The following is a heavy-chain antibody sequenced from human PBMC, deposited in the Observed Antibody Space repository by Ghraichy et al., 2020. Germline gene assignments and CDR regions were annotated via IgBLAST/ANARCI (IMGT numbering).Heavy chain of an antibody. V-gene: IGHV4-59*01. CDR3: ARGGSSWYVHYYYYYYMDV. CDR1: GGSISSYY. D-gene: IGHD6-13*01. CDR2: IYYSGST. Sequence: GSLRLSCTVSGGSISSYYWSWIRQPPGKGLEWIGYIYYSGSTNYNPSLKSRVTISVDTSKNQFSLKLSSVTAADTAVYYCARGGSSWYVHYYYYYYMDVWGKGTTVTVSS. J-gene: IGHJ6*03.